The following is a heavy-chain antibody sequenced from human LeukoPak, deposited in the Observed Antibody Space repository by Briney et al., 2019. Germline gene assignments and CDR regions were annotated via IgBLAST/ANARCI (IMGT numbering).Heavy chain of an antibody. D-gene: IGHD2-2*01. CDR1: GGSISSSSYY. J-gene: IGHJ6*03. Sequence: SETLSLTCTVSGGSISSSSYYWGWIRQPPGTGLEWIGSIYYSGSTYYNPSLKSRVTISVDTSKNQFSLKLSSVTAADTAVYYCASNIVVVPAAIYYYYYMDVWGKGTTVTVSS. V-gene: IGHV4-39*01. CDR3: ASNIVVVPAAIYYYYYMDV. CDR2: IYYSGST.